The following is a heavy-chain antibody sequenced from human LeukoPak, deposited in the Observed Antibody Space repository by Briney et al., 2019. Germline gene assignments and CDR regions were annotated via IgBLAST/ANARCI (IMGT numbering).Heavy chain of an antibody. J-gene: IGHJ4*02. CDR3: AKDIHQYYYDSSGYSTSFDY. D-gene: IGHD3-22*01. CDR1: GFTFSSYW. Sequence: PGGSLRLSCAASGFTFSSYWMSWVRQAPGKGLEWVANIKQDGSEKYYVDSVKGRFTISRDNAKNSLYLQMNSLRAEDTALYYCAKDIHQYYYDSSGYSTSFDYWGQGTLVTVSS. CDR2: IKQDGSEK. V-gene: IGHV3-7*03.